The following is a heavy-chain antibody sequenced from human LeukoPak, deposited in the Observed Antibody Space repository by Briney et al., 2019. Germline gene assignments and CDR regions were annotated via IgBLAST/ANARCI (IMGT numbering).Heavy chain of an antibody. D-gene: IGHD4-23*01. V-gene: IGHV3-48*02. Sequence: PGGSQRLSCAASEFAFSTYNMNWVRQAPGKGLEWVSYISTGSSTTYYAGSVKGRFTISRDNVENSLYLQMNSLRDEDTAVYYCARVAAGYSVNYFDYWGQGTLVTVSS. J-gene: IGHJ4*02. CDR3: ARVAAGYSVNYFDY. CDR1: EFAFSTYN. CDR2: ISTGSSTT.